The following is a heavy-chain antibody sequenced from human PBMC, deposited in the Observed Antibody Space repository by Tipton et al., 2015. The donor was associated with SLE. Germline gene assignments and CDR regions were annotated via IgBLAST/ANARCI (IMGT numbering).Heavy chain of an antibody. J-gene: IGHJ6*03. CDR3: ARDPATVTSPYYYYYMDV. Sequence: SLRLSCAATGFTFRSHAMHWVRQAPGKGLEWVAVISYDGTNEYYADSVKGRFTISRDNSKNTLYLQMNSLRGEDTAVFYCARDPATVTSPYYYYYMDVWGNGTTVTVSS. D-gene: IGHD4-17*01. CDR1: GFTFRSHA. CDR2: ISYDGTNE. V-gene: IGHV3-30*04.